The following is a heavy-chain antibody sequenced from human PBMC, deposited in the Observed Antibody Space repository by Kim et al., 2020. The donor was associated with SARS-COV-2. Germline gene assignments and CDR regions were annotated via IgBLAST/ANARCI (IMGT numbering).Heavy chain of an antibody. CDR2: INAGNGNT. Sequence: ASVKVSCKASGYTFTSYAMHWVRQAPGQRLEWMGWINAGNGNTKYSQKLQGRVTITRDTSASTAYMELSSLRSEDTAVYYCARDPTKLSSGLQWRFDPWGQGTLVTVSS. D-gene: IGHD3-16*01. CDR3: ARDPTKLSSGLQWRFDP. J-gene: IGHJ5*02. CDR1: GYTFTSYA. V-gene: IGHV1-3*01.